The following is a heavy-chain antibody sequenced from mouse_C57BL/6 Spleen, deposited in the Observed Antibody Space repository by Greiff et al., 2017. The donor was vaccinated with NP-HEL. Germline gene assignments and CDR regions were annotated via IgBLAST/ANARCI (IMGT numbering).Heavy chain of an antibody. Sequence: ESGPGLVKPSQSLSLTCSVTGYSITSGYYWNWIRQFPGNKLEWMGYISYDGSNNYNPSLKNPISITRDTTKNQFFLKLNSVTTEDTATYYCAILNYYGSSPVFDYWGQGTTLTVSS. CDR3: AILNYYGSSPVFDY. CDR2: ISYDGSN. CDR1: GYSITSGYY. D-gene: IGHD1-1*01. V-gene: IGHV3-6*01. J-gene: IGHJ2*01.